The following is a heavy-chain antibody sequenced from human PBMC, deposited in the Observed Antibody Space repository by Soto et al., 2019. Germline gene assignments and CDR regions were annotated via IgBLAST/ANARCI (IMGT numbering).Heavy chain of an antibody. V-gene: IGHV6-1*01. Sequence: KQSQTLSLTCAISGDSVSSNSAAWNWIRQSPSRGLEWLGRTYYRSKWYNDYAVSVKSRITINPDTSKNQFSLQLNSVTPEDTAVYYCAREGYSYGYRYYYYYGMDVWGQGTTVNVSS. J-gene: IGHJ6*02. CDR2: TYYRSKWYN. D-gene: IGHD5-18*01. CDR3: AREGYSYGYRYYYYYGMDV. CDR1: GDSVSSNSAA.